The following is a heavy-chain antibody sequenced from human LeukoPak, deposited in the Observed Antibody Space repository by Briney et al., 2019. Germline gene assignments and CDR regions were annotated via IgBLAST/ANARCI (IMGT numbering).Heavy chain of an antibody. J-gene: IGHJ4*02. Sequence: GSLRLSCVASGFTFSSYSMNWVRQAPGKGLEWVSYISSSSSTIYYADSVKGRFTISRDNSKSTLYLQMNSLRAEDTAVYYCAREGGPYYYDSSGYPTPFDYWGQGTLVTVSS. CDR1: GFTFSSYS. D-gene: IGHD3-22*01. CDR2: ISSSSSTI. V-gene: IGHV3-48*04. CDR3: AREGGPYYYDSSGYPTPFDY.